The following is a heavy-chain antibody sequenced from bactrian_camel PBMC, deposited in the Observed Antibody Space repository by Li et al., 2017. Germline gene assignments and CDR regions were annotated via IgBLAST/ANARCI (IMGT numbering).Heavy chain of an antibody. J-gene: IGHJ4*01. V-gene: IGHV3S53*01. CDR3: KIIRAYPGRSCGRFYGL. CDR2: IDTTRVST. Sequence: VQLVESGGGSVQAGGSLTLSCTASSNIAHTNCQGWFRQVPGKTREHAASIDTTRVSTVYNVVYADSVKGRVTISQDNARSTVYLQISNLNAEDTAMYYCKIIRAYPGRSCGRFYGLGGPGTQVTVS. D-gene: IGHD6*01. CDR1: SNIAHTNC.